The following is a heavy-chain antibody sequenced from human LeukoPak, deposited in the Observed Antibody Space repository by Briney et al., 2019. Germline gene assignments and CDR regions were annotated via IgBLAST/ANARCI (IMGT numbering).Heavy chain of an antibody. Sequence: WVSLRLSCAASGFTFSSYGMHWVRQAPGKGLDWVAVISYDGTNKYYADSVKGRFTISRDNSKNTLFLQINSLRAEDTAIYYCAKDLNGWPAYWGQGTLVTVSS. CDR1: GFTFSSYG. CDR2: ISYDGTNK. D-gene: IGHD2-15*01. CDR3: AKDLNGWPAY. J-gene: IGHJ4*02. V-gene: IGHV3-30*18.